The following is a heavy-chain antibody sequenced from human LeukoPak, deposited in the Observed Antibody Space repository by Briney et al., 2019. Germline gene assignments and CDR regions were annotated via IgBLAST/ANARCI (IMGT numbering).Heavy chain of an antibody. CDR1: GYTFTSYG. CDR2: INPNSGGT. CDR3: ARASYYSDY. J-gene: IGHJ4*02. V-gene: IGHV1-2*02. Sequence: ASVKVSCKASGYTFTSYGISWVRQAPGQGLEWMGWINPNSGGTNYAQKFQGRVTMTRDTSISTAYMELSRLRSDDTAVYYCARASYYSDYWGQGTLVTVSS.